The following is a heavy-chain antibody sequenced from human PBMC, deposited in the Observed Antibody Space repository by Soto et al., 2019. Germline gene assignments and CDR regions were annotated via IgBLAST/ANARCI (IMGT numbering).Heavy chain of an antibody. CDR3: AKRCSGGSCYFYFDY. V-gene: IGHV3-23*01. D-gene: IGHD2-15*01. Sequence: GGSLRLSCAASGFTFSSYAMSWVRQAPGKGLEWVSAISGSGGSTYYAESVKGRFTISRDNSKNTLYLQMNSLRAEDTAVYYCAKRCSGGSCYFYFDYWGQGTLVTVSS. J-gene: IGHJ4*02. CDR1: GFTFSSYA. CDR2: ISGSGGST.